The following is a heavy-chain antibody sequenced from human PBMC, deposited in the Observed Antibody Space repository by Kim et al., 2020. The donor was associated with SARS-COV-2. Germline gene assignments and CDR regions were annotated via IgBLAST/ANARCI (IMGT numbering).Heavy chain of an antibody. D-gene: IGHD5-18*01. CDR2: ISYDGSNK. V-gene: IGHV3-30*04. Sequence: GGSLRLSCAASGFTFSSYAMHWVRQAPGKGLEWVAVISYDGSNKYYADSVKGRFTISRDNSKNTLYLQMNSLRAEDTAVYYCARERYSYGFEPLYGMDVWGQGTTFTVSS. CDR1: GFTFSSYA. CDR3: ARERYSYGFEPLYGMDV. J-gene: IGHJ6*02.